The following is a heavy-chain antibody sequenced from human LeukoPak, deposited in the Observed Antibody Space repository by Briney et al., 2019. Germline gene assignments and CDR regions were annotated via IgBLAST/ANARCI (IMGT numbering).Heavy chain of an antibody. CDR1: GFSFSDYA. V-gene: IGHV3-30*04. Sequence: GKSLRLSCAASGFSFSDYAIHWVRQAPGRGLEWVAVISFDGSNKYYADSVKGRFTISRDNSKNTLYLQMNSLRAEDTAVYYCAKDHRAYCGGDCVDFDYWGQGTLVTVSS. CDR3: AKDHRAYCGGDCVDFDY. J-gene: IGHJ4*02. CDR2: ISFDGSNK. D-gene: IGHD2-21*02.